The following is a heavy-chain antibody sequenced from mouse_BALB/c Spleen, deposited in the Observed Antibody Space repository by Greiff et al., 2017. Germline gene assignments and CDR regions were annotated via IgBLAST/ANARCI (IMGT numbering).Heavy chain of an antibody. J-gene: IGHJ4*01. D-gene: IGHD2-1*01. CDR2: ISDGGSYT. Sequence: EVKVEESGGGLVKPGGSLKLSCAASGFTFSDYYMYWVRQTPEKRLEWVATISDGGSYTYYPDSVKGRFTISRDNAKNNLYLQMSSLKSEDTAMYYCARARGNYGGYAMDYWGQGTSVTVSS. V-gene: IGHV5-4*02. CDR1: GFTFSDYY. CDR3: ARARGNYGGYAMDY.